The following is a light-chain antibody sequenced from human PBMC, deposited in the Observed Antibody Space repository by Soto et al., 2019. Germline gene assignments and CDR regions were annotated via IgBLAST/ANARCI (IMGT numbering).Light chain of an antibody. Sequence: DIQMTQSPPSVSASVGDSVTITCRASQDVGKWLAWYQQKPGKAPAHLIHGASSLQSGVPPRYSGSGYGTAFTLTISSLQPEDFAPYYCQQANSFPITFGQGTRLEIK. V-gene: IGKV1-12*01. CDR2: GAS. CDR3: QQANSFPIT. J-gene: IGKJ5*01. CDR1: QDVGKW.